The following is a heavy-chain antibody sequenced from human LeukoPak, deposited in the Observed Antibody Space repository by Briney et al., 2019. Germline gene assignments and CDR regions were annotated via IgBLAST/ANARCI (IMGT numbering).Heavy chain of an antibody. V-gene: IGHV3-21*01. CDR2: ISSSSSYT. Sequence: GGSLRLSCAASGFTFSSYSMNWVRQAPGKGLEWVSPISSSSSYTYYADSVKGRFTISRDNAKNSLYLQMNSLRAEDTAVYYCARDRGPEGAFDIWGQGTMVTVSS. CDR1: GFTFSSYS. J-gene: IGHJ3*02. CDR3: ARDRGPEGAFDI.